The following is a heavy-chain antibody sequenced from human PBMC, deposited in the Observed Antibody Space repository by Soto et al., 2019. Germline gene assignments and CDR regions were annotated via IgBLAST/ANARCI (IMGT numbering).Heavy chain of an antibody. J-gene: IGHJ4*02. Sequence: EVQLLESGGDLVRPGESLRLSCAASGFNFNKYAMSWVRQAPGEGLEWVSGISCCGGTASYADSVKGRFTIARDDSKNTLSLHMNSLRVEDTAEYYCAKADGEQWLLPHLENWGRGTLVTVS. CDR1: GFNFNKYA. CDR3: AKADGEQWLLPHLEN. CDR2: ISCCGGTA. V-gene: IGHV3-23*01. D-gene: IGHD6-19*01.